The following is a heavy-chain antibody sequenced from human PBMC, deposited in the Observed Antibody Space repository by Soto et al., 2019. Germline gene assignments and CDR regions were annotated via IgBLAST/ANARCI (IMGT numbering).Heavy chain of an antibody. CDR1: GFTFSNAW. CDR3: TTEKEDLYGWDAFDI. V-gene: IGHV3-15*01. Sequence: GGSLRLSCAASGFTFSNAWMSWVRQAPGKGLEWVGRIKSKTDGGTTDYAAPVKGRFTISRDDSKNTLYLQMNSLKTEDTAVYYCTTEKEDLYGWDAFDIWGQGTMVTVSS. CDR2: IKSKTDGGTT. J-gene: IGHJ3*02. D-gene: IGHD2-15*01.